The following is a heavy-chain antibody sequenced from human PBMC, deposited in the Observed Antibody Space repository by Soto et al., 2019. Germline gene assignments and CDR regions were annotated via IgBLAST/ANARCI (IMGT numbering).Heavy chain of an antibody. Sequence: QPGGSLRLSCAASGFTFDDYAMHWVRQAPGKGLEWVSGISWNSGSIGYADSVKGRFTISRDNAKNSLYLQMNSLRAEDTALYYCAKDRSLRFLAFDYWGQGTLVTVSS. CDR3: AKDRSLRFLAFDY. CDR1: GFTFDDYA. D-gene: IGHD3-3*01. CDR2: ISWNSGSI. J-gene: IGHJ4*02. V-gene: IGHV3-9*01.